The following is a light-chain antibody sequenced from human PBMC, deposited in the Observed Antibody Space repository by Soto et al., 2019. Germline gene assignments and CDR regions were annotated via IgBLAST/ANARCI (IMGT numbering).Light chain of an antibody. V-gene: IGLV2-14*01. Sequence: QSALTQPASVSGSPGQSITISCTGTSSDVGDYKYVSWYQQDPGKAPKLIIYEVSNRPSGVSNRFSGSKSGNTASLTISGLQAEDEADYYCSSYTSSSTPVVFGGGTKLTVL. CDR3: SSYTSSSTPVV. CDR2: EVS. J-gene: IGLJ2*01. CDR1: SSDVGDYKY.